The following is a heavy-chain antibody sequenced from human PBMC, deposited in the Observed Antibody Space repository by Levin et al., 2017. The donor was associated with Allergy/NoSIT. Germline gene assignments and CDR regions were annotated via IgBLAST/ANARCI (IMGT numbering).Heavy chain of an antibody. V-gene: IGHV3-30*18. CDR3: AQDERATRSYYINY. D-gene: IGHD1-26*01. CDR1: RLTFSSYA. J-gene: IGHJ4*02. Sequence: SCAASRLTFSSYAMHWVRQAPGKGLEWVAFILYDSSKKSYADSVKGRFTISRDNSKNTLYLQMDSLKTEDMAVYYCAQDERATRSYYINYWGQGTLVTVSS. CDR2: ILYDSSKK.